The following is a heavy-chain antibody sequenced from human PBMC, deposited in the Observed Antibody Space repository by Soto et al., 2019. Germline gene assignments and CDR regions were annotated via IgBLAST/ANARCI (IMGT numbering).Heavy chain of an antibody. Sequence: QVQLQQWGAGLLKPSETLSLTCAVYGGSFSGYYWTWIRQPPGMGLEWIGEINHSGSTNYNPSLKSRVAISVDTSKHQFSLKVSSVAAADAAVYYCARGRNLGGTYLDYWGQGTLVTVSS. CDR2: INHSGST. V-gene: IGHV4-34*01. CDR1: GGSFSGYY. J-gene: IGHJ4*02. D-gene: IGHD1-26*01. CDR3: ARGRNLGGTYLDY.